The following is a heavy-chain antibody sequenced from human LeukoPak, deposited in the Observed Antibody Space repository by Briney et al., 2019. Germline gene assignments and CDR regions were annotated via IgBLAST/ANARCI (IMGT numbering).Heavy chain of an antibody. CDR1: GFTFSSYA. CDR3: AKDPGTVTDYYFDY. CDR2: ISGSGGAT. D-gene: IGHD4-17*01. Sequence: GGSLRLSCAASGFTFSSYAMSWVRQAPGKGLEWVSVISGSGGATYYADSVKGRFTISRDNSKNTLYLQMNSLRAEDTAVYYCAKDPGTVTDYYFDYWGQGTLVTVSS. V-gene: IGHV3-23*01. J-gene: IGHJ4*02.